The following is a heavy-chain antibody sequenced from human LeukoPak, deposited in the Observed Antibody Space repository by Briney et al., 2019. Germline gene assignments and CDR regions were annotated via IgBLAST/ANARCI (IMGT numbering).Heavy chain of an antibody. Sequence: SGTLSLTCAVSGASIISNNWWSWVRQPSGKGLEWIGEIWHSGTTNYNPSLKSRVTISVDTSKNQFSLKLNSVTAADTAVYYCARHLGWGSAFDIWGQGTMVTVSS. V-gene: IGHV4-4*02. CDR1: GASIISNNW. J-gene: IGHJ3*02. CDR3: ARHLGWGSAFDI. D-gene: IGHD6-19*01. CDR2: IWHSGTT.